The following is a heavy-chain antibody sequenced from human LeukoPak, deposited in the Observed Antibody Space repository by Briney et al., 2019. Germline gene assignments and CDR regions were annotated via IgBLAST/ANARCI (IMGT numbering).Heavy chain of an antibody. D-gene: IGHD6-19*01. CDR3: ASLGSGWSSAFDY. Sequence: GASVRVSCKASGYTFTGYYMHWVRQAPGQGLEWMGWINPNSGGTNYAQKFQGRVTMTRDTSISTAYMELSRLRSDDTAVYYCASLGSGWSSAFDYWGQGTLVTVSS. CDR2: INPNSGGT. CDR1: GYTFTGYY. J-gene: IGHJ4*02. V-gene: IGHV1-2*02.